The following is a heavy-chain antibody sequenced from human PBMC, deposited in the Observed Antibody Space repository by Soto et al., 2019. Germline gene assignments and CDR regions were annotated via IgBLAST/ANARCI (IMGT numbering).Heavy chain of an antibody. Sequence: PGESLKISCKGSGYSFTSYCISWVRQMPGKGLEWMGRIDPSDSYTNYSPSFQGHVTISADKSISTAYLQWSSLKASDTAMYYCARLAYYYDSSGYYLGGMDVWGQGTTVTVSS. D-gene: IGHD3-22*01. CDR2: IDPSDSYT. J-gene: IGHJ6*02. CDR3: ARLAYYYDSSGYYLGGMDV. CDR1: GYSFTSYC. V-gene: IGHV5-10-1*01.